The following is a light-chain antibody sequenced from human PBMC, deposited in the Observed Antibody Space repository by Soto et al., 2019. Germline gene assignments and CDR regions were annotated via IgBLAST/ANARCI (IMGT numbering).Light chain of an antibody. J-gene: IGKJ1*01. CDR3: QQYGSSPRT. CDR2: GAS. V-gene: IGKV3-20*01. CDR1: QSVSNNY. Sequence: EIVLTQSPGTLSLSPGERATLSCRASQSVSNNYLAWYQQKPGQAPRLLIYGASSRAASIPDRFSGSGSGTEFTLTISRLEPEDFAAFYCQQYGSSPRTFGQGTRVEIK.